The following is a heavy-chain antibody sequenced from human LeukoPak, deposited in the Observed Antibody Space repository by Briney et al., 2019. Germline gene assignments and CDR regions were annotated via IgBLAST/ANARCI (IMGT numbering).Heavy chain of an antibody. V-gene: IGHV3-30*18. CDR3: AKTYSSGAYYYYGMDV. D-gene: IGHD6-19*01. Sequence: TGGSLRLSCAASGFTFSSYAMHWVRQALGKGLEWVAVISYDGSNKYYADSVKGRFTISRDNSKNTLYLQMNSLRAEDTAVYYCAKTYSSGAYYYYGMDVWGKGTTVTVSS. CDR2: ISYDGSNK. CDR1: GFTFSSYA. J-gene: IGHJ6*04.